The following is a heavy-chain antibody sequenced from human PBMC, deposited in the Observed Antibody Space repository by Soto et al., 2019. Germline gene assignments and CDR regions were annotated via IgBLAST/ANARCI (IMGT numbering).Heavy chain of an antibody. CDR3: ARAGGCSSTSCYVPNDFYYMDV. D-gene: IGHD2-2*01. CDR2: INPSGGST. Sequence: ASVKVYCKASGYTFTSYYMHWVRQAPGQGLEWMGIINPSGGSTSYAQKFQGRVTMTRDTSTSTVYMELSSLRSEDTAVYYCARAGGCSSTSCYVPNDFYYMDVWGKGTTVTAP. J-gene: IGHJ6*03. CDR1: GYTFTSYY. V-gene: IGHV1-46*03.